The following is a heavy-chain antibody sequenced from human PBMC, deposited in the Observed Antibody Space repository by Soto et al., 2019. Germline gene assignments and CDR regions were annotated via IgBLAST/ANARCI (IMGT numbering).Heavy chain of an antibody. D-gene: IGHD1-26*01. Sequence: QVQLVQSGAEVKRPGSSVRVSCKASGGDFNSYSLNWVRQAPGQGLEWIGEIIPMYETTEYSQRFQGTVTITADKSTSTAYMELNGLRFDDTAVYYCARSFYTGSGGPFDYWGQGTLVTVSS. V-gene: IGHV1-69*06. CDR3: ARSFYTGSGGPFDY. CDR1: GGDFNSYS. CDR2: IIPMYETT. J-gene: IGHJ4*02.